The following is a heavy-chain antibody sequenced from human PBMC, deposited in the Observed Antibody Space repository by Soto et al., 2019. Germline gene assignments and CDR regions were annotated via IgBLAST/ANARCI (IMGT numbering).Heavy chain of an antibody. CDR3: AREWKQDYYYYGMDV. CDR1: GYSISSGYY. J-gene: IGHJ6*02. V-gene: IGHV4-38-2*02. Sequence: SETLSLTCAVSGYSISSGYYWGWIRQPPGKGLEWIGSIFHSGSTYYNPSLKSRVAISVDTSKNQISLNLSSVTAADTALYYCAREWKQDYYYYGMDVWGQGTTVTVSS. CDR2: IFHSGST. D-gene: IGHD1-1*01.